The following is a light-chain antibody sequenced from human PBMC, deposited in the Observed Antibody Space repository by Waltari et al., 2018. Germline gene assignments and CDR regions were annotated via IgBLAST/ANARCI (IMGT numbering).Light chain of an antibody. J-gene: IGLJ3*02. CDR3: CSYAGNYVWV. CDR1: SSDIGRYDI. CDR2: DVS. V-gene: IGLV2-23*02. Sequence: QSALTQPAAVSGSPGQSVTISCIGASSDIGRYDIFSWYQQHPGNAPTLVISDVSQRPAGVSDRFSGSKSGDTASLTISGLQFEDEADYYCCSYAGNYVWVFGGGTRLTVL.